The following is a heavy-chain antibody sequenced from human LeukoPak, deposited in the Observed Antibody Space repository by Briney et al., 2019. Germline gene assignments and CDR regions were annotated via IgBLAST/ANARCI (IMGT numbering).Heavy chain of an antibody. CDR2: ISYDGSNK. CDR3: AKDMVRGVIIPYYFDY. J-gene: IGHJ4*02. V-gene: IGHV3-30*18. CDR1: GFTFSSYG. Sequence: GSLRLSCAASGFTFSSYGMHWVRQAPGKGLEWVAVISYDGSNKYYADSVKGRFTISRDNSKNTLDLQMNSLRAEDTAVYYCAKDMVRGVIIPYYFDYWGQGTLVTVSS. D-gene: IGHD3-10*01.